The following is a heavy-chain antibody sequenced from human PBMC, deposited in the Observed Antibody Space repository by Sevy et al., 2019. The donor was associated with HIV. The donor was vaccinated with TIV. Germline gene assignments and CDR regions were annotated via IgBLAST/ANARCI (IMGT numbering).Heavy chain of an antibody. CDR1: RFTFSIYN. J-gene: IGHJ4*02. V-gene: IGHV3-21*01. D-gene: IGHD3-22*01. Sequence: GGSLRLSCAASRFTFSIYNMNWVRQASGAGLEWVSSISGSGGSVYYSDSVKGRFTISRDNARNSLSLQINSLTAEDTALYYCARGDCRDDRCLAFDYWGQGTLVTVSS. CDR3: ARGDCRDDRCLAFDY. CDR2: ISGSGGSV.